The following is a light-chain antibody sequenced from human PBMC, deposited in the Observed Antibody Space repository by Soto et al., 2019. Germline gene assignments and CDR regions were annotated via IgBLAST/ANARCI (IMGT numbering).Light chain of an antibody. CDR1: SSDVGGYNY. V-gene: IGLV2-14*01. CDR3: SSYTSSSTLYV. Sequence: QSALTQPASVSGSPGQSITISCTGTSSDVGGYNYVSWYQQHPGKAPKLMIYDVSNRPSGVSNRFSGSKSGNTAYLTISGLQAEDEADYYCSSYTSSSTLYVFGTGTKLTFL. J-gene: IGLJ1*01. CDR2: DVS.